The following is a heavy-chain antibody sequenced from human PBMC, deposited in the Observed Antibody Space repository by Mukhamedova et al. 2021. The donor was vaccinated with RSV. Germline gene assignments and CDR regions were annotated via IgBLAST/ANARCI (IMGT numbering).Heavy chain of an antibody. J-gene: IGHJ5*02. V-gene: IGHV4-34*01. CDR2: INHSGST. D-gene: IGHD6-19*01. Sequence: QPPGKGLEWIGEINHSGSTNYNPSLKSRVTISVDTSKNQFSLKLSSVTAADTAVYYCARQRRSPLVAGTGRGWLDPWGQGTLVNVS. CDR3: ARQRRSPLVAGTGRGWLDP.